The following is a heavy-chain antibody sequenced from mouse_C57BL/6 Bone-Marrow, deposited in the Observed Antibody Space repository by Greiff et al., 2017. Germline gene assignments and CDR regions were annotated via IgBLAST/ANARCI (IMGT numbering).Heavy chain of an antibody. CDR2: ISNGGGST. J-gene: IGHJ2*01. CDR1: GFTFSDYY. Sequence: DVMLVESGGGLVQPGGSLKLSCAASGFTFSDYYMYWVRQTPEKRLEWVAYISNGGGSTYYPDTVKGRFTISRDNAKNTLYLQMSRLKSEDTAMYYCARRTFNFFCDYWGQGTTLTVSS. CDR3: ARRTFNFFCDY. D-gene: IGHD4-1*02. V-gene: IGHV5-12*01.